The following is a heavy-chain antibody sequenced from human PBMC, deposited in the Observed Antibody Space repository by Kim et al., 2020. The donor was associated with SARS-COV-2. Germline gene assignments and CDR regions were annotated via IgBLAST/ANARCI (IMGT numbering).Heavy chain of an antibody. Sequence: GGSLRLSCIASGFSIDSYHMNWVRQAPGKGLEWVSSIDHKSNYMYYSDSVKGRFTISRDNARNSVYLQMNSLRAEDTGVYYCARVGPYFYDSTGYLGYLDYWGQGTLVTAS. D-gene: IGHD3-22*01. CDR2: IDHKSNYM. V-gene: IGHV3-21*01. CDR3: ARVGPYFYDSTGYLGYLDY. CDR1: GFSIDSYH. J-gene: IGHJ4*02.